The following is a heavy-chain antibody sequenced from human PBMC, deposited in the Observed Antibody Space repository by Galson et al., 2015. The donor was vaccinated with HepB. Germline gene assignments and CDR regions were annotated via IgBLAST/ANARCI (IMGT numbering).Heavy chain of an antibody. CDR3: AKGMENYYDSSGFDY. J-gene: IGHJ4*02. Sequence: SLRLSCAASGFTFSSYGMHWVRQAPGKGLEWVAVISYDGSNKYYADSVKGRFTISRDNSKNTLYLQMNSLRAEDTAVYYCAKGMENYYDSSGFDYWGQGTLVTVSS. CDR1: GFTFSSYG. V-gene: IGHV3-30*18. CDR2: ISYDGSNK. D-gene: IGHD3-22*01.